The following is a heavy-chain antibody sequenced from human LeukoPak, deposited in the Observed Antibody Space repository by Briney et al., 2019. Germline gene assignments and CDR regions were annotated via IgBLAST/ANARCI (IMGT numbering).Heavy chain of an antibody. CDR3: AKDAVRGSGRINWFDT. Sequence: GGSLRPSCAASGFTFSNCAMSWVRQAPGKGLEWVSDISGSGGNTYYAGSVKGRFTISRDNSKNTLYPQMNSLRADDTAAYYCAKDAVRGSGRINWFDTWGQGTLVTVSS. CDR2: ISGSGGNT. CDR1: GFTFSNCA. V-gene: IGHV3-23*01. D-gene: IGHD3-10*01. J-gene: IGHJ5*02.